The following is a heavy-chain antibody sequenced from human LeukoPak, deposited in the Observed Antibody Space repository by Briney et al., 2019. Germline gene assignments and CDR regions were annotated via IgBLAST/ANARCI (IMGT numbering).Heavy chain of an antibody. D-gene: IGHD3-16*02. CDR1: GGSFSGYY. CDR2: INHSGST. J-gene: IGHJ4*02. CDR3: ARGRGETRTYYDYVWGSYRLDY. V-gene: IGHV4-34*01. Sequence: PSETLSLTCAVYGGSFSGYYWSWIRQPPGKGLEWIGEINHSGSTNYNPSLKSRVTISVDTSKNQFSLKLSSVTAADTAVYYCARGRGETRTYYDYVWGSYRLDYWGQGTLVTVSS.